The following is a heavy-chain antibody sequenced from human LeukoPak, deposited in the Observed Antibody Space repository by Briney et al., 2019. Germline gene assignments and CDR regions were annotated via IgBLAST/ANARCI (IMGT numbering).Heavy chain of an antibody. CDR3: NSLPYDSSTFFTDK. Sequence: GGSLRLSCVVSGFGFTNACMSWVRQAPGKGLEWIGRVKSKTEGGTTDYAAPVKGRFTISRDDSKNTLYLQMNSLKTEDTAVYYCNSLPYDSSTFFTDKWGQGTLVTVSS. J-gene: IGHJ4*02. V-gene: IGHV3-15*01. D-gene: IGHD3-22*01. CDR1: GFGFTNAC. CDR2: VKSKTEGGTT.